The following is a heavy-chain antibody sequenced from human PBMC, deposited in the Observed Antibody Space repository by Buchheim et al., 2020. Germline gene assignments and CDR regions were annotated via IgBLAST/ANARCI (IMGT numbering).Heavy chain of an antibody. CDR1: GFTFSNYG. J-gene: IGHJ4*01. V-gene: IGHV3-33*01. Sequence: QVQLVESGGGVVQPGRSLRLSCAASGFTFSNYGMHWVRQAPGKGLEWVAVIWYDGSNKYYVDSVKGRFTISRDNSKNTLYLQMNSLRAEDTAVYYCARGGYCTTTSCYSDLGTYWGHGTL. D-gene: IGHD2-2*02. CDR3: ARGGYCTTTSCYSDLGTY. CDR2: IWYDGSNK.